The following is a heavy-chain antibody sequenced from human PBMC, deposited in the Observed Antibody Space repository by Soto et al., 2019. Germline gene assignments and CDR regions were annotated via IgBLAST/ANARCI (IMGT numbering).Heavy chain of an antibody. Sequence: SETLSLTCTVSGGSISSSSYYWGWIRQPPGKGLEWIGSIYYSGSTYYNPSLKSRVTISVDTSKNQFSLKLSSVTAADTAVYYCARHGQGLDYDIFPGGLFDPWGQGTLVTVSS. CDR1: GGSISSSSYY. D-gene: IGHD3-9*01. J-gene: IGHJ5*02. CDR2: IYYSGST. CDR3: ARHGQGLDYDIFPGGLFDP. V-gene: IGHV4-39*01.